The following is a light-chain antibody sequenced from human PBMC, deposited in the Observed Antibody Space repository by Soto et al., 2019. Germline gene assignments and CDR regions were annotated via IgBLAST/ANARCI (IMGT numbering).Light chain of an antibody. J-gene: IGKJ1*01. V-gene: IGKV3-20*01. CDR3: QQYESSLRT. Sequence: TLSLSPGERATLSCRASQSVSSSFLAWYQQRPGQAPRLLIFGGSSRATGIPDRFSGGGSGTDFTLTISRLEPEDFAVYYCQQYESSLRTFGQGTKVDIK. CDR1: QSVSSSF. CDR2: GGS.